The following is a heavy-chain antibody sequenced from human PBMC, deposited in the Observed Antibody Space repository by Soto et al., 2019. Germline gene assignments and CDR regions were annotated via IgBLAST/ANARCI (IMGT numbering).Heavy chain of an antibody. CDR1: GITFSSFG. J-gene: IGHJ4*02. CDR2: ISFDGTNK. V-gene: IGHV3-30*18. D-gene: IGHD6-19*01. Sequence: GGSLRLSCAASGITFSSFGLYWVRQAPGQGLEWVAIISFDGTNKYYADSVKGRFTISRDNSKNTLFLQMNSLRAEDTAVFYCAKPTVPFGRTAVAGPFDNWGQGTLVTVSS. CDR3: AKPTVPFGRTAVAGPFDN.